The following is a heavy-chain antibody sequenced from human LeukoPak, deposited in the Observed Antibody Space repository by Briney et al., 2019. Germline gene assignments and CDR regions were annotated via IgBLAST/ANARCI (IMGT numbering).Heavy chain of an antibody. V-gene: IGHV3-7*01. CDR3: ARYSSGPYYFDY. D-gene: IGHD3-22*01. CDR2: IKQDGSEK. Sequence: GGSLRLSCAASGFTFSSDWMSWVRQAPGKGLEWVANIKQDGSEKYYVDSVKGRFTISRDIAKNSLYLQMNSLRAEDTAVYYCARYSSGPYYFDYWGQGTLVTVSS. J-gene: IGHJ4*02. CDR1: GFTFSSDW.